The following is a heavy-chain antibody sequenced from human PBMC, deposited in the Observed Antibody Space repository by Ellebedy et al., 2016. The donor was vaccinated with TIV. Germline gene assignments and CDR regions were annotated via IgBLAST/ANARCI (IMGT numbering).Heavy chain of an antibody. CDR2: IRNKANRYST. J-gene: IGHJ4*02. CDR3: ARSGSYSPFDY. V-gene: IGHV3-72*01. CDR1: GFTLSDHY. D-gene: IGHD1-26*01. Sequence: PGGSLRLSCAASGFTLSDHYMDWVRQAPGKGLEWVGRIRNKANRYSTEYAVSVKGRFTISRDDSKNSLYLQMNSLKTEDTAVYYCARSGSYSPFDYWGQGTLVTASS.